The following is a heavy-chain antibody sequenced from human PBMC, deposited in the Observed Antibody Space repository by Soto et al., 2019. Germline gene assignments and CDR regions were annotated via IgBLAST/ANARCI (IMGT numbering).Heavy chain of an antibody. J-gene: IGHJ4*02. Sequence: QVQLVESGGGLVKPGWSLRLSCAASGFTFTDYYMNWIRQAPGKGLEWVSYISSTGTYTNYADSVKGRFTISRDNAKNSLYLQMNSLRAEDTAVYYCARDANYAANWGQGTLVTVSS. CDR3: ARDANYAAN. CDR2: ISSTGTYT. CDR1: GFTFTDYY. V-gene: IGHV3-11*05. D-gene: IGHD1-7*01.